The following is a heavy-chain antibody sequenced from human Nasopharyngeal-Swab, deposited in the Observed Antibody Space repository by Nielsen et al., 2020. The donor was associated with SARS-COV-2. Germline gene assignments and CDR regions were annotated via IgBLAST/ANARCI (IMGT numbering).Heavy chain of an antibody. J-gene: IGHJ4*02. CDR2: ISSSSSYI. CDR1: GFTFSSYS. Sequence: GESLKISRAASGFTFSSYSMNWVRQAPGKGLEWVSSISSSSSYIYYADSVKGRFTISRDNAKNSLYLQMNSLRAEDTAVYYCASPRGYYDSSGAFDYWGQGTLVTVSS. V-gene: IGHV3-21*01. CDR3: ASPRGYYDSSGAFDY. D-gene: IGHD3-22*01.